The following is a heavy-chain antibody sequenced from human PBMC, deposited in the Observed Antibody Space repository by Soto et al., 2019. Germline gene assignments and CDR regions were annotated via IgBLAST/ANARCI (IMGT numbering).Heavy chain of an antibody. CDR3: ARLRITGTRPYYYYGMDV. CDR1: GYTFTSYY. D-gene: IGHD1-7*01. CDR2: INPSGGST. V-gene: IGHV1-46*01. Sequence: ASVKVSCKASGYTFTSYYMHWVRQAPGQGLEWMGIINPSGGSTSYAQKFQGRVTMTRDTSTSTVYMELSSLRSEDTAVYYCARLRITGTRPYYYYGMDVWGQGTTVTAS. J-gene: IGHJ6*02.